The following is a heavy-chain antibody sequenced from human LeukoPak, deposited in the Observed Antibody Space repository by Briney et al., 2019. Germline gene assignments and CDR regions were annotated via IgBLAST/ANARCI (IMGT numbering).Heavy chain of an antibody. Sequence: SQTLSLTCTVSGGSIGSGDYYWSWIRQPPGKGLEWIGYIYYSGSTYYNPSLKSRVTISVDTSKNQFSLKLSSVTAADTAVYYCARIRFLEWLSGRYYYMDVWGKGTTVTVSS. CDR1: GGSIGSGDYY. CDR2: IYYSGST. CDR3: ARIRFLEWLSGRYYYMDV. D-gene: IGHD3-3*01. V-gene: IGHV4-30-4*08. J-gene: IGHJ6*03.